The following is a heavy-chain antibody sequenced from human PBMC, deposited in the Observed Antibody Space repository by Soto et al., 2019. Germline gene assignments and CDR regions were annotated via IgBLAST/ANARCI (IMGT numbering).Heavy chain of an antibody. CDR2: MNPNSGNT. Sequence: FTSQAAGQTFRHYYTHSLRHARGHGLEWMGWMNPNSGNTGYAQKFQGRVTMTRNTSISTAYMELSSLRSEDTAVYYCARAPLWFGQLFLDCWGKGTLVTASS. CDR3: ARAPLWFGQLFLDC. D-gene: IGHD3-10*01. J-gene: IGHJ4*02. CDR1: GQTFRHYY. V-gene: IGHV1-8*01.